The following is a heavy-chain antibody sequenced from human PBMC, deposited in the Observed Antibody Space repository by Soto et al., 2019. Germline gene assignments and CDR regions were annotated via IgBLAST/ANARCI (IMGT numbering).Heavy chain of an antibody. V-gene: IGHV3-21*01. J-gene: IGHJ5*02. CDR2: ISSSSSYI. Sequence: GGSLRLSCAASGFTFSSYSMNWVRQAPGKGLEWVSSISSSSSYIYYADSVKGRFTISRDNAKNSLYLQMNSLRAEDTAVYYCAGLDGFWSGYYGAGFDPWGQETLVTVSS. CDR1: GFTFSSYS. D-gene: IGHD3-3*01. CDR3: AGLDGFWSGYYGAGFDP.